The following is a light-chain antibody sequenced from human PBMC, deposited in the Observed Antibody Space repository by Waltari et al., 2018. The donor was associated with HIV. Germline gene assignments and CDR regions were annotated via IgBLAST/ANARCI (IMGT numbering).Light chain of an antibody. V-gene: IGLV3-21*02. CDR3: QVWDRDSDVV. CDR1: SIASRH. CDR2: NDK. J-gene: IGLJ2*01. Sequence: SYVLTQPPSVSVPPGQTARITCGGSSIASRHVQWYQQKPGQAPVLVVYNDKDRPSGIPERFSGSNSWNTATLTISTVEAGDEADYYCQVWDRDSDVVFGGGTKLTVL.